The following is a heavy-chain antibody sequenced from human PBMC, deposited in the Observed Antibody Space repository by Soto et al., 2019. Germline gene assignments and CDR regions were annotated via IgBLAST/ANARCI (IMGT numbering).Heavy chain of an antibody. CDR3: ARVYYYDSSGYYHFDP. D-gene: IGHD3-22*01. V-gene: IGHV4-30-2*01. Sequence: SETLSLTCAVSGGSISSGGYSWSWIRQPPGKGLEWIGYIYHSGSTYYNPSLKSRVTISVDRSKNQFSLKLSSVTAADTAVYYCARVYYYDSSGYYHFDPWGQGTLVTVSS. J-gene: IGHJ5*02. CDR2: IYHSGST. CDR1: GGSISSGGYS.